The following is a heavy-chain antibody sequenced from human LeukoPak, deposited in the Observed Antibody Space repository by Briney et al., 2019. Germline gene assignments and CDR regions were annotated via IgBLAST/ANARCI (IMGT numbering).Heavy chain of an antibody. Sequence: ASVKVSCKASGYTFTSYAMHWVRQAPGQRLERMGWINAGNGNTKYSQKFQGRVTITRDTSASTAYMELSSLRSEDTAVYYCARDPWGYARGSPNYFDYWGQGTLVTVSS. CDR1: GYTFTSYA. CDR3: ARDPWGYARGSPNYFDY. CDR2: INAGNGNT. V-gene: IGHV1-3*01. D-gene: IGHD5-12*01. J-gene: IGHJ4*02.